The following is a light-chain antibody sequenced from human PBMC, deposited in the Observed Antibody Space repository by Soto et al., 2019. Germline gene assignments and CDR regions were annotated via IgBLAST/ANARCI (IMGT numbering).Light chain of an antibody. Sequence: QSALTQPRSVSGSPGQSVTISCTGTSSDVGGYDHVSWYQHHPDKAPKLIIYDVTKRPSGVPGRFSGSKSGNTASLTISGLQAEDGADYYCFSCADSYTFVFGTGTKVTVL. V-gene: IGLV2-11*01. CDR2: DVT. CDR1: SSDVGGYDH. CDR3: FSCADSYTFV. J-gene: IGLJ1*01.